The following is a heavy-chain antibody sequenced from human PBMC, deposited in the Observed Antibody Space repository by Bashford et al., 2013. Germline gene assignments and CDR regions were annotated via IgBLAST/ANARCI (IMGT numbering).Heavy chain of an antibody. Sequence: ASVKGLPARASGYTFTDQYLHWVRHVPGRGLEWMGRINPQNGGTHYAQKFQGGVSMTRDTSITTAYLELSRVTSDDTAVYYCAIDAINLDAFDIWGQGTLVTVSS. CDR3: AIDAINLDAFDI. CDR1: GYTFTDQY. J-gene: IGHJ3*02. V-gene: IGHV1-2*06. CDR2: INPQNGGT. D-gene: IGHD3-9*01.